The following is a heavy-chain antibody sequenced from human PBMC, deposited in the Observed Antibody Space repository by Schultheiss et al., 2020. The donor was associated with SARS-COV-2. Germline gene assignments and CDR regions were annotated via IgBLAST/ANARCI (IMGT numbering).Heavy chain of an antibody. D-gene: IGHD4-17*01. J-gene: IGHJ6*02. CDR3: ASTTVTAYYYGMDV. CDR2: IYYSGST. CDR1: GGSISSYY. V-gene: IGHV4-59*01. Sequence: SETLSLTCTVSGGSISSYYWSWIRQPPGKGLEWIGYIYYSGSTNYNPSLKSRVTISVDTSKNQFSLKLSSVTAADTAVYYCASTTVTAYYYGMDVWGQGTTVTVSS.